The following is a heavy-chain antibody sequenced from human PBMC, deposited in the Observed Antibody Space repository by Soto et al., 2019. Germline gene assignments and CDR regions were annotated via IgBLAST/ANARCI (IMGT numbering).Heavy chain of an antibody. D-gene: IGHD4-17*01. V-gene: IGHV4-59*01. Sequence: SETPSPPRTGSGGSLSSYYWGWIRQPPGKGLEWIGYIYYSGSTNYNPSLKSRVTISVDTSKNQFSLKLSSVTAADTAVYYCARDIGPFSYGDYGPSWSDPWGQGTLVTLSS. CDR2: IYYSGST. J-gene: IGHJ5*02. CDR1: GGSLSSYY. CDR3: ARDIGPFSYGDYGPSWSDP.